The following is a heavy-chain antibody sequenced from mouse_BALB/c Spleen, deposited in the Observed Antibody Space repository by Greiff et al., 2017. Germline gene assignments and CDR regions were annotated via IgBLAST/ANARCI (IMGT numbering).Heavy chain of an antibody. CDR3: ARPPYGNYAMDY. Sequence: EVQLQQSGAELVKPGASVKLSCTASGFNIKDTYMHWVKQRPEQGLEWIGRIDPANGNTKYDPKFQGKATITADTSSNTAYLQLSSLTSEDTAVYYCARPPYGNYAMDYWGQGTSVTVSS. D-gene: IGHD2-10*02. J-gene: IGHJ4*01. CDR2: IDPANGNT. V-gene: IGHV14-3*02. CDR1: GFNIKDTY.